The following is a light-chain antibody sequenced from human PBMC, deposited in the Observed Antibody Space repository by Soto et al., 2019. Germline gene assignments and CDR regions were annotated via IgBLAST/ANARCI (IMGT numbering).Light chain of an antibody. CDR1: QRVGTN. CDR3: QQYHIWLT. CDR2: DES. Sequence: EIVMTQSPASLSVSPGETATLSCRASQRVGTNVAWYQHKPGQAPRLLIYDESTRATGIPARFSGSGSGTEFTLTISSLQSEDFAIYYCQQYHIWLTFGGGAKVDI. V-gene: IGKV3-15*01. J-gene: IGKJ4*01.